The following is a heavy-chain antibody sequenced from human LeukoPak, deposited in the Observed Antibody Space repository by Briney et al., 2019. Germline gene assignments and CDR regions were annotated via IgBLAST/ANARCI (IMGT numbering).Heavy chain of an antibody. D-gene: IGHD6-19*01. CDR2: INHSGST. J-gene: IGHJ5*02. CDR3: AEAYSSGWYGGWFDP. Sequence: PSETLSLTCAVYGGSFSGYYWSWIRQPPGKGLEWIGEINHSGSTNYNPSLKSRVTISVDTSKNHFSLNLRSVTAADTAVYYCAEAYSSGWYGGWFDPWGQGILVTVSS. V-gene: IGHV4-34*01. CDR1: GGSFSGYY.